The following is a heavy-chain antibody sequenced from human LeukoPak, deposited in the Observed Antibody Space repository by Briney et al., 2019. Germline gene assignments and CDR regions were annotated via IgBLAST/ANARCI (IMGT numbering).Heavy chain of an antibody. CDR1: DGSLSGYF. CDR3: ARPFGTGTPFDY. Sequence: SETLSLTCGVYDGSLSGYFWNWIRQPPGKGLEWIGDINPRGSTNYNPSLKTRVTISVDTSKNQFSLKLRSVSAEDTAVYYCARPFGTGTPFDYWGQGTLVTVSS. CDR2: INPRGST. J-gene: IGHJ4*02. V-gene: IGHV4-34*01. D-gene: IGHD1-1*01.